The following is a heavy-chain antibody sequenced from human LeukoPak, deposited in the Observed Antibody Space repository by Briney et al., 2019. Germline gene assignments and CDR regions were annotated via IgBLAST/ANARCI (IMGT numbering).Heavy chain of an antibody. D-gene: IGHD6-13*01. CDR2: IYYSGST. V-gene: IGHV4-39*07. J-gene: IGHJ6*02. CDR3: ARARFSSWSPWGDYYGMDV. CDR1: GGSISSSSYY. Sequence: SETLSLTCTVSGGSISSSSYYWGWIRQPPGKGLEWIGSIYYSGSTYYNPSLKSRVTISVDTSKNQFSLKLSSVTAADTAVYYCARARFSSWSPWGDYYGMDVWGQGTTVTVSS.